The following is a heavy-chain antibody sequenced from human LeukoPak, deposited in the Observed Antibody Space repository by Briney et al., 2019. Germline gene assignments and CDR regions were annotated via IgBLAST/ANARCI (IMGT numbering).Heavy chain of an antibody. Sequence: GGSLRLSCAASGFTFSSYGMHWVRQAPGTGLEWVAFIRYDGSNKYYADSVKGRLTISRDNSRNTLYLQMNSLRAEDTAVYYCAKIGIGYCSGGSCYPFDYWGQGTLVTVSS. CDR2: IRYDGSNK. CDR3: AKIGIGYCSGGSCYPFDY. CDR1: GFTFSSYG. J-gene: IGHJ4*02. V-gene: IGHV3-30*02. D-gene: IGHD2-15*01.